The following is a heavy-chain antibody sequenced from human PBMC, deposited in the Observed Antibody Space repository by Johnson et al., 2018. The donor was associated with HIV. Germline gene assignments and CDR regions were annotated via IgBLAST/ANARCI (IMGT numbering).Heavy chain of an antibody. CDR1: GFTFSTSW. CDR2: ISYDGIKT. J-gene: IGHJ3*02. V-gene: IGHV3-30*03. Sequence: VQLVESGGGVVQPGGSLRLSCAASGFTFSTSWMSWVRQAPGKGLEWVALISYDGIKTYYVDSVKARFTISRDDARNTLYLQMNSLRVEDTALYYCARDGDDGDEADDTKGAFDIWGQGTMVTVSS. D-gene: IGHD3-9*01. CDR3: ARDGDDGDEADDTKGAFDI.